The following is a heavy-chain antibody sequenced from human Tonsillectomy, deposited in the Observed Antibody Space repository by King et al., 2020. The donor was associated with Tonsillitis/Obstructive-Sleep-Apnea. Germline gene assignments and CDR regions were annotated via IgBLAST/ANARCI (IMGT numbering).Heavy chain of an antibody. Sequence: VQLVESGGGLVKPGGSLRLSCAASGFTLSNAWMSWVRQAPGKGLEWVSRIKSKTDGGTTDYAAPVKGRFTISRDDSKNTLYLQMNSLKTEDTAVYYCTTEADTMVRGVIPLAFDYWGQGTLVTVSS. CDR1: GFTLSNAW. CDR2: IKSKTDGGTT. V-gene: IGHV3-15*01. D-gene: IGHD3-10*01. J-gene: IGHJ4*02. CDR3: TTEADTMVRGVIPLAFDY.